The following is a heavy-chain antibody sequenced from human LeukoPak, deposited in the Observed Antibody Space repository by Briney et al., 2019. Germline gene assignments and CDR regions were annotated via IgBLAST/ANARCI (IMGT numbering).Heavy chain of an antibody. D-gene: IGHD6-6*01. CDR3: ARDSGSSSPWFDP. J-gene: IGHJ5*02. CDR1: GGSISSYY. V-gene: IGHV4-59*01. Sequence: SETLSLTCTVSGGSISSYYWSWIRQPPGKGLEWIGYIYTSGSTNYNPSLKSRVTISVDTSKNQFSLKLSSVTAADTAVYYCARDSGSSSPWFDPWGQGTLVTVSS. CDR2: IYTSGST.